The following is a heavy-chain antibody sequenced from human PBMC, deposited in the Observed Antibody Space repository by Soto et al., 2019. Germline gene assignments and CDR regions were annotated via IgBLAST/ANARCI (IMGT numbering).Heavy chain of an antibody. CDR3: ARVLSGNKEWLDP. J-gene: IGHJ5*02. D-gene: IGHD3-10*01. CDR2: IFDNDST. V-gene: IGHV4-4*02. Sequence: QVQLQESGPGLVKPWGTLSLTCSVSGASISAGNWWTWVRQPPGMGLEWIGEIFDNDSTNYNPSLKSRVTISIDKSQNQFSLRLTSVTAADTVVYYCARVLSGNKEWLDPWGQGTLVTVSS. CDR1: GASISAGNW.